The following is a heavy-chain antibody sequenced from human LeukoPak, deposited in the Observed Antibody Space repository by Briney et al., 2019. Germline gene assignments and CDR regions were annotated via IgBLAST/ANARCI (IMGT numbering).Heavy chain of an antibody. CDR3: ARALRMGHYFDY. Sequence: ASVKVPCKASGYTFTGYYMHWVRQAPGQGLEWMGWINPNSGGTNYAQKFQGWVTMTRDTSISTAYMELSRLRSGDTAVYYCARALRMGHYFDYWGQGTLVTVSS. CDR2: INPNSGGT. J-gene: IGHJ4*02. CDR1: GYTFTGYY. V-gene: IGHV1-2*04.